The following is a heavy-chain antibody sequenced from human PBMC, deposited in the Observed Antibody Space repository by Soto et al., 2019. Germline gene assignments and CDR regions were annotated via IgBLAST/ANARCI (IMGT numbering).Heavy chain of an antibody. CDR3: ARASYDFWSGYSIFDY. D-gene: IGHD3-3*01. CDR2: IYTSGST. V-gene: IGHV4-4*07. Sequence: SETLSLTCTVPGGSISSYYWSWIRQPAGKGLEWIGRIYTSGSTNYNPSLKSRVTMSVDTSKNQFSLKLSSVTAADTAVYYCARASYDFWSGYSIFDYWGKGTLVTVSS. CDR1: GGSISSYY. J-gene: IGHJ4*02.